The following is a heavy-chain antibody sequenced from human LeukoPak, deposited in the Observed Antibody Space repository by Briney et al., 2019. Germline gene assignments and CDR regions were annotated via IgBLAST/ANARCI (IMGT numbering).Heavy chain of an antibody. V-gene: IGHV3-23*01. CDR1: GFTFSSYA. CDR3: ATVGSGWFYFDY. J-gene: IGHJ4*02. D-gene: IGHD6-19*01. CDR2: VSRGGGTS. Sequence: GGSLRLSCAASGFTFSSYAMSWVRQAPGKGLEWVSAVSRGGGTSYYADSVRGRFTVSRDSSENTLYLQMNSLRAEDTAVYYCATVGSGWFYFDYWGQGTLVTVSS.